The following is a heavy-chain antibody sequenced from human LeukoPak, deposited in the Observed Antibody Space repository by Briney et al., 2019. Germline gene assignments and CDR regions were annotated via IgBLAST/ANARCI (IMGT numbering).Heavy chain of an antibody. CDR3: ARVGDEVAYTRGYLDY. CDR1: GFTVSSHD. D-gene: IGHD3-16*01. CDR2: IYMGGNT. J-gene: IGHJ4*02. V-gene: IGHV3-53*04. Sequence: PGGSLRLSCAASGFTVSSHDMSWVRQAPGKRLEWVSVIYMGGNTFYADSVKGRFTISRHTSKNTLYLQMNSLRAEDTAVYYCARVGDEVAYTRGYLDYWGQGTLVTVSS.